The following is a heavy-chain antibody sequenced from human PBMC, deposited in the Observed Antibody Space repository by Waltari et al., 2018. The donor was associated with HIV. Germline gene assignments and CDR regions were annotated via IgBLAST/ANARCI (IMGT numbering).Heavy chain of an antibody. D-gene: IGHD3-10*01. J-gene: IGHJ5*02. Sequence: QVQLVQSATEMTTPGASVKVSCKASGYSYTNFGTSWGRQAPGQGPEWVGWISTHNHRTKYAQKLQGRVTLTTDMSTPTVKMERRSLRIDDTARYYCARNLWGSGQMLSNWRDPWGQGTMVIVSS. CDR3: ARNLWGSGQMLSNWRDP. CDR1: GYSYTNFG. V-gene: IGHV1-18*01. CDR2: ISTHNHRT.